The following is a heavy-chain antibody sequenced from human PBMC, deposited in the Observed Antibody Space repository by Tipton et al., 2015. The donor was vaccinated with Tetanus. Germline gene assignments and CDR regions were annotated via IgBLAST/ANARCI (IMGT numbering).Heavy chain of an antibody. CDR2: ILHSGST. CDR3: ARANNEFPKKGPFDS. V-gene: IGHV4-59*01. D-gene: IGHD1-1*01. CDR1: GDSIRRSY. J-gene: IGHJ4*02. Sequence: GLVKPSETLSLTCNVSGDSIRRSYWSWIRQPPGKGLEWIGHILHSGSTNYNPSLKSRVTMSIDTSERQFSLKLTSVTSADTAVYYCARANNEFPKKGPFDSWGQGSLVIVSS.